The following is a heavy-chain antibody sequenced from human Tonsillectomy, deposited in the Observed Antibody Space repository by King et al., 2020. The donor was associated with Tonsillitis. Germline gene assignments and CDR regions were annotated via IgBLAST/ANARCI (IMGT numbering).Heavy chain of an antibody. CDR3: AREGRAEGRGIGGFDI. J-gene: IGHJ3*02. CDR1: GGSFSDYY. V-gene: IGHV4-34*01. CDR2: INQGGGT. Sequence: VQLQQWGAGLLKPSETLSLTCAVYGGSFSDYYWTWIRQPPGKGLEWIGEINQGGGTNYNSSLKMRVTISVDTSKNQFSLKLRSVTAADTALYYCAREGRAEGRGIGGFDIWGQGTRVTVSS. D-gene: IGHD2-15*01.